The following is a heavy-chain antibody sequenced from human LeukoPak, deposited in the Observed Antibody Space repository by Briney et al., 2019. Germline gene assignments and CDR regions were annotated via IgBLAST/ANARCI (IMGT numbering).Heavy chain of an antibody. Sequence: GGSLRLSCTASGFIFSNAWMSWVRQAPGKGLEWLGFIRSQAYGGTIEYAASVKGRFSISRDNSKSIADLQINSLKTEDTAVYYCARGGDFGVPAPLGIDAFDIWGQGTMVTVSS. D-gene: IGHD2-2*01. J-gene: IGHJ3*02. CDR2: IRSQAYGGTI. CDR1: GFIFSNAW. V-gene: IGHV3-49*04. CDR3: ARGGDFGVPAPLGIDAFDI.